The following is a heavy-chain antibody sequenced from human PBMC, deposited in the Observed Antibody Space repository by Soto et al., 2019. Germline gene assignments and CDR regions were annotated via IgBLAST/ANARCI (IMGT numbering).Heavy chain of an antibody. CDR1: GGSISSYY. Sequence: ASETLSLTCTVSGGSISSYYWSWIRQPPGKGLEWIGYIYYSGSTNYNPSLKSRVTISVDTSKNQFSLKLSSVAAADTAVYYCARGRAPSIYYYGMDVWGQGTTVTVSS. D-gene: IGHD6-6*01. J-gene: IGHJ6*02. V-gene: IGHV4-59*01. CDR2: IYYSGST. CDR3: ARGRAPSIYYYGMDV.